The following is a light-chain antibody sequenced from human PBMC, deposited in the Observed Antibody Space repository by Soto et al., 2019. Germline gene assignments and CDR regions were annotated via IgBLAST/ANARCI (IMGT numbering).Light chain of an antibody. Sequence: EIVMTQSPATLSLSPGGRATLSCRASQSISDTLAWYQQKPGQAPRLLIHGASTRAPGFPARFSGSGSGTDITLTISSLQTEDFAVYYCQQYDNWPWTFGQGTKVEIK. CDR2: GAS. J-gene: IGKJ1*01. CDR3: QQYDNWPWT. V-gene: IGKV3-15*01. CDR1: QSISDT.